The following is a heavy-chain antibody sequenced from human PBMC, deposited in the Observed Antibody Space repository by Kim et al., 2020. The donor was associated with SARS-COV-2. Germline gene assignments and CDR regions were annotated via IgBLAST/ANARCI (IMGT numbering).Heavy chain of an antibody. V-gene: IGHV4-61*01. Sequence: SETLSLTCTVSGGSVSSGSYYWSWIRQPPGKGLEWIGYIYYSGSTNYNPSLKSRVTISVDTSKNQFSLKLSSVTAADTAVYYCAREREAWGVAFDIWGQGTMVTVSS. D-gene: IGHD2-8*01. CDR3: AREREAWGVAFDI. J-gene: IGHJ3*02. CDR2: IYYSGST. CDR1: GGSVSSGSYY.